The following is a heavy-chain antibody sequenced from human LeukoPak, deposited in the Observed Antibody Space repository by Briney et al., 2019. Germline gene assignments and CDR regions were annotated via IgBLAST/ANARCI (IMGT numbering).Heavy chain of an antibody. CDR3: TTGGYSYHYLYVN. Sequence: PGGSLRLSCAVSGFTFSDAWMAWVRQAPGKRLEWVGHIQSKSAGGTTAYAAPVNGRFAISRDDSRDTLYLQMNSLTTEDTAVYYCTTGGYSYHYLYVNWGQGTLVTVSS. CDR2: IQSKSAGGTT. D-gene: IGHD5-18*01. J-gene: IGHJ4*02. CDR1: GFTFSDAW. V-gene: IGHV3-15*01.